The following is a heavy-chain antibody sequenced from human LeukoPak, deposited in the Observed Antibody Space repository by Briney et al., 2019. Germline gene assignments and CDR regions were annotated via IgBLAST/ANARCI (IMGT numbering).Heavy chain of an antibody. CDR3: AKDHAGDSGLYEDFDS. D-gene: IGHD3-16*01. Sequence: GGSLRLSCAASGFIFSAYGMSWVRQAPGQGLEWVSAIRGSGDTTYYADSAKGRFIISRDNSKNTLCLQMNSLRVEDTAVYYCAKDHAGDSGLYEDFDSWGQGTLVTVSS. CDR1: GFIFSAYG. CDR2: IRGSGDTT. J-gene: IGHJ4*02. V-gene: IGHV3-23*01.